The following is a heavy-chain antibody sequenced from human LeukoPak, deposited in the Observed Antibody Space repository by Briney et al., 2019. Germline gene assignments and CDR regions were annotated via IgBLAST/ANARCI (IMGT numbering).Heavy chain of an antibody. D-gene: IGHD3-22*01. CDR3: SXXLXXXXXSXYYAY. CDR2: INPKGGVT. J-gene: IGHJ4*02. Sequence: ASVKVSCKASGYTFTGHYMHWVRQAPGQGPEWMGWINPKGGVTNYAQTLQGRVTMTRDTSSSMVYMELSRLTTDYPAVYFCSXXLXXXXXSXYYAYWXQGTLVTVSS. V-gene: IGHV1-2*02. CDR1: GYTFTGHY.